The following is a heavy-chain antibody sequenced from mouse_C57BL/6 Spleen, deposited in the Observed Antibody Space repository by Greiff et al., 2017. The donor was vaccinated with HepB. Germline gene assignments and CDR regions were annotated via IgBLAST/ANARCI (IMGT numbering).Heavy chain of an antibody. CDR3: ARVGNPAWFAY. CDR1: GYAFSSSW. V-gene: IGHV1-82*01. CDR2: IYPGDGDT. Sequence: VQLQQPGPELVKPGASVKISCKASGYAFSSSWMNWVKQRPGKGLEWIGRIYPGDGDTNYNGKFKGKATLTADKSSSTAYMQLSSLTSEDSAVYFCARVGNPAWFAYWGQGTLVTVSA. D-gene: IGHD2-1*01. J-gene: IGHJ3*01.